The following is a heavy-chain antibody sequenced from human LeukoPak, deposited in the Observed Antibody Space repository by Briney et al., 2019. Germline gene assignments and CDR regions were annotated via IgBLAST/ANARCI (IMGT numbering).Heavy chain of an antibody. V-gene: IGHV3-7*01. CDR2: IRQDGSEK. CDR1: GFTFSSYW. D-gene: IGHD3-3*01. J-gene: IGHJ1*01. CDR3: MRQNRAYFFGH. Sequence: GGSLRLSCAASGFTFSSYWMTWGRQAPGKGLEWVANIRQDGSEKNYVDSVKGRFTISRDNAKNSLYLQMNSLRVEDTAVYFCMRQNRAYFFGHWGQGTLVTASS.